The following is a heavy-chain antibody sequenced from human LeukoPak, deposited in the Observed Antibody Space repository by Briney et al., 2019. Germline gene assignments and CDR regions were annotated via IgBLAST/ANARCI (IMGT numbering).Heavy chain of an antibody. CDR3: ARTTSLEFDY. J-gene: IGHJ4*02. CDR1: GGSISSSSYY. Sequence: SETLSLTCTVSGGSISSSSYYWGWIRQPPGKGLERIGSIYYSGSTYYNPSLKSRDTISVDTSKNQFSLKLGSVTAADTAVYYCARTTSLEFDYWGQGTLVTVSS. V-gene: IGHV4-39*01. D-gene: IGHD1-1*01. CDR2: IYYSGST.